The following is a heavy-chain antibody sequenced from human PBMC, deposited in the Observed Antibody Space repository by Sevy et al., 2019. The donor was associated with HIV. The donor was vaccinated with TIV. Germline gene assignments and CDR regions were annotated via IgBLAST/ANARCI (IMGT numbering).Heavy chain of an antibody. CDR2: IKSKADGGTT. CDR3: STDPIIVLLVTDGMDV. D-gene: IGHD2-8*02. CDR1: GFTFYYAW. V-gene: IGHV3-15*01. Sequence: GGSLRLSCAASGFTFYYAWMSWVRQAPGKGLEWVGRIKSKADGGTTEYAAAVKGRFTISREDSKNTLYLQMNSLKTEDTAIYYCSTDPIIVLLVTDGMDVWGQGTTVTVSS. J-gene: IGHJ6*02.